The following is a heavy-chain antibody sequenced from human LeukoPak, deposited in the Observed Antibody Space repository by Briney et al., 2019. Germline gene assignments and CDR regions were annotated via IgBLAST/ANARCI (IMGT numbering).Heavy chain of an antibody. Sequence: GESLRLSCAASGFTFSSCAMSWVRQAPGKGLEWVSGISGSGDNTYYADSVKGRFTISRDNSKNTLYVQVNSLGTEDTAAYYCAKGSYYDSSGSFYFDYWGQGTLVTVSS. V-gene: IGHV3-23*01. D-gene: IGHD3-22*01. CDR1: GFTFSSCA. CDR2: ISGSGDNT. CDR3: AKGSYYDSSGSFYFDY. J-gene: IGHJ4*02.